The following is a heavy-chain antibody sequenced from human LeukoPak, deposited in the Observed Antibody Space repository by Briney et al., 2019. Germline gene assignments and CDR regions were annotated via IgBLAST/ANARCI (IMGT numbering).Heavy chain of an antibody. V-gene: IGHV4-59*01. Sequence: PSETLSLTCSVSGGSMTNLYWTWIRQPPGKGLEWIGDIYDSGSTKYNTSLESRVTISVGTSKNQFFLKLSSVTAADTAVYYCAKGGSTNFYYGDVWGQGTTVTVSS. CDR1: GGSMTNLY. D-gene: IGHD2/OR15-2a*01. J-gene: IGHJ6*02. CDR3: AKGGSTNFYYGDV. CDR2: IYDSGST.